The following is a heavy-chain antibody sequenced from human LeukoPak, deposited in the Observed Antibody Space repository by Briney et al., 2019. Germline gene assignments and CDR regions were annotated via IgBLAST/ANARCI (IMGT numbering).Heavy chain of an antibody. CDR2: IKQDGSEK. D-gene: IGHD3-10*01. CDR1: GFTFSSYW. Sequence: PGGSLRLSCAASGFTFSSYWMSWVRQAPEKGLEWVANIKQDGSEKYYVDSVKGRFTISRDNAKNSLYLQMNSLRAEDTAVYYCARVEGYYYGSGSSHFDYWGQGTLVTVSS. V-gene: IGHV3-7*01. CDR3: ARVEGYYYGSGSSHFDY. J-gene: IGHJ4*02.